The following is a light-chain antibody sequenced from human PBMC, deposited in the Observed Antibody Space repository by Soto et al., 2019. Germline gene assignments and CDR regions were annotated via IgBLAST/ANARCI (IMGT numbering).Light chain of an antibody. CDR3: CSYAGSYV. CDR1: SSDVGGYNY. V-gene: IGLV2-11*01. J-gene: IGLJ1*01. Sequence: QSALTQPRSVSGSPGQSVTISCTGTSSDVGGYNYVSWYQQHPGKAPKLMIYDVSKRPSGVPDRFSGSKSGNTASLTISGLQAEDEATYYCCSYAGSYVLGTGTKRTVL. CDR2: DVS.